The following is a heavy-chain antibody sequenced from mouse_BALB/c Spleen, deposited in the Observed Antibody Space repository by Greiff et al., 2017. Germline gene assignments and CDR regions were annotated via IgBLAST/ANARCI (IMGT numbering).Heavy chain of an antibody. D-gene: IGHD1-1*01. V-gene: IGHV5-17*02. Sequence: EVQRVESGGGLVQPGGSRKLSCAASGFTFSSFGMHWVRQAPEKGLEWVAYISSGSSTIYYADTVKGRFTISRDNPKNTLFLQMTSLRSEDTAMYYCARGYGSSPSYFDYWGQGTTLTVSS. CDR3: ARGYGSSPSYFDY. J-gene: IGHJ2*01. CDR2: ISSGSSTI. CDR1: GFTFSSFG.